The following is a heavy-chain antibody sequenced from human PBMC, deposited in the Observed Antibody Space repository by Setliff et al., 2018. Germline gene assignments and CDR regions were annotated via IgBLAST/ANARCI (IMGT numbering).Heavy chain of an antibody. CDR1: DDSFTSSRYY. J-gene: IGHJ4*02. CDR3: ARHWDYCGGNCPHNSIDY. CDR2: ISYGGNT. V-gene: IGHV4-39*01. D-gene: IGHD2-21*02. Sequence: SETLSLTCTVSDDSFTSSRYYWGWIRQPPGKGLEWIGSISYGGNTYYEPSLNGRVTISADTSKNQFSMRLNSVTAADTATYFCARHWDYCGGNCPHNSIDYWGRGTLVTVSS.